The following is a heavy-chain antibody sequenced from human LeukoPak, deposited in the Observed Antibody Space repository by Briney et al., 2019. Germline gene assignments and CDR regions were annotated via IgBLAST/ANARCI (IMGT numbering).Heavy chain of an antibody. V-gene: IGHV3-15*07. J-gene: IGHJ4*02. CDR2: IKSKTDGGTT. CDR3: TTAGAGDYYDSSGYPFDY. CDR1: GFTFSNAW. Sequence: GGSLRLSCAASGFTFSNAWMNWVRQAPGKGLEWVGRIKSKTDGGTTDYAAPVKGRFTISRDDSKNTLYLQMNSLKTEDTAVYYCTTAGAGDYYDSSGYPFDYWGQGTLVTVSS. D-gene: IGHD3-22*01.